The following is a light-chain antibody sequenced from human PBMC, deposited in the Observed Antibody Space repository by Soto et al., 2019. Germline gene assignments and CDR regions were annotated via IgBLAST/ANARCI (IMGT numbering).Light chain of an antibody. J-gene: IGKJ4*01. CDR3: QQYDTSPLT. Sequence: EMVLTRYRVTLTLSHGERATLCCRASQSLSSNNLAWYQQRPGQAPRLLIYAAASRAAGVPDRFSGSGSGTDFTLTITRLGPEDFAVYFCQQYDTSPLTFGGGTKVDIK. V-gene: IGKV3-20*01. CDR1: QSLSSNN. CDR2: AAA.